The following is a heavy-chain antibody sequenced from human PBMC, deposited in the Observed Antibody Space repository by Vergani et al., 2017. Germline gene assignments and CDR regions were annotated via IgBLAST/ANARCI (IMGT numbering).Heavy chain of an antibody. CDR2: IRSKVYGGTT. D-gene: IGHD3-16*02. Sequence: EVQLVESGGGLVQPGRSLRLSCTASGFTFGDYAMSWFRQAPGKGLEWVGFIRSKVYGGTTEYAASVKGRFTISRDDSKGIAFLQMNSLKTEDTAVYYCSRGGHDFIWGSYRYFDYWGQGTLVTVSS. CDR1: GFTFGDYA. J-gene: IGHJ4*02. CDR3: SRGGHDFIWGSYRYFDY. V-gene: IGHV3-49*03.